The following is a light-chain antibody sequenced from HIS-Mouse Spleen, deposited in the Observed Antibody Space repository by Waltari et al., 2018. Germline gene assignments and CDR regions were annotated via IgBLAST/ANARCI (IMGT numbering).Light chain of an antibody. CDR3: SSYAGRNNYVV. CDR2: EVS. J-gene: IGLJ2*01. Sequence: QSALTQPPSASGSPGQSVTISCTGTSSDVGGYNYVSWYQQHPGKAPKLMIYEVSNRPSGVPYRFSGSKSGNTASLTVSGLQAEDEADYYCSSYAGRNNYVVFGGGTKLTVL. CDR1: SSDVGGYNY. V-gene: IGLV2-8*01.